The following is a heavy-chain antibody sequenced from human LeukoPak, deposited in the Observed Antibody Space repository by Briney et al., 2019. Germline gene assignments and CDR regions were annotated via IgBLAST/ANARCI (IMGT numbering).Heavy chain of an antibody. CDR3: VKDQGECPGSRCYLRFLEY. Sequence: GGSLRLSCAASGFNFSIYGMHWVRQAPGKGLEWVTFVRYDQSATVYADSVQGRFAISRDNSKNTVYLQMNSLRVEDTALYFCVKDQGECPGSRCYLRFLEYWGQGTLVVVSS. V-gene: IGHV3-30*02. J-gene: IGHJ4*02. CDR1: GFNFSIYG. D-gene: IGHD3-3*01. CDR2: VRYDQSAT.